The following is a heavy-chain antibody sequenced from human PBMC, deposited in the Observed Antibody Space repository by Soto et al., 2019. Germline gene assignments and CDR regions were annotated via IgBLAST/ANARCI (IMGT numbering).Heavy chain of an antibody. V-gene: IGHV5-51*01. CDR1: GYTFTNYW. Sequence: GESLKISCKGSGYTFTNYWVGWVRQMPGHGLEWMGIIYPGDSDTKYNPSFPGQVTISADKSITTTYLRRTSLKASDTAIYYCAASIFYYGMDVWGQGTTVTVSS. J-gene: IGHJ6*02. CDR2: IYPGDSDT. CDR3: AASIFYYGMDV.